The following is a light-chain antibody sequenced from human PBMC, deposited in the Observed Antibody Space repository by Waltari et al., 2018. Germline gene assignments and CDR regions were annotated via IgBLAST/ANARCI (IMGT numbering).Light chain of an antibody. CDR3: QQYNSYSWT. CDR2: KAS. J-gene: IGKJ1*01. V-gene: IGKV1-5*03. CDR1: QSISSW. Sequence: DIQMTQSPSTLSASVGDRVTITSRASQSISSWLAWYQQKPGKAPKLRIYKASSLESGVPSRFSGSGSGTEFTLTISSLQPDDFATYYCQQYNSYSWTFGQGTKVEIK.